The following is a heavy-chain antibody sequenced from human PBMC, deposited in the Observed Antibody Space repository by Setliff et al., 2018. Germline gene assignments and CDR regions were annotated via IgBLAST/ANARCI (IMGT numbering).Heavy chain of an antibody. Sequence: PSETLSLTCTVSGASISSSSYYWAWLRQPPGRGLELIGSIFYGGSTYYNPSLKSRVTIPIDASKNQFSLKLDSVTAADTAVYYCARTDDYYNFYAYWGQGTLVTVSS. D-gene: IGHD3-3*01. CDR2: IFYGGST. V-gene: IGHV4-39*07. CDR3: ARTDDYYNFYAY. J-gene: IGHJ4*02. CDR1: GASISSSSYY.